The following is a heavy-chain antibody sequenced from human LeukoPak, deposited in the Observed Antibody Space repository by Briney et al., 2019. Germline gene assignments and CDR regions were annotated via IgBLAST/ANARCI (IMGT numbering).Heavy chain of an antibody. J-gene: IGHJ4*02. CDR3: VRDLDSVAFL. Sequence: GGSLRLSCAASGFTFSSYEMHWVRQAPGKGLEWVSYISSSGSTIYYADSVKGRFTISRDNAKNSLYLQMNSLRAEDTAVYYCVRDLDSVAFLWGQGSLVTVSS. D-gene: IGHD3-3*01. CDR2: ISSSGSTI. CDR1: GFTFSSYE. V-gene: IGHV3-48*03.